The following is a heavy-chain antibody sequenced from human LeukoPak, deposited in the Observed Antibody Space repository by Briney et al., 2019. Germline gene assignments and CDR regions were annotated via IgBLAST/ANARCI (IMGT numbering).Heavy chain of an antibody. CDR2: FDPEDGET. CDR1: GYTLTELS. V-gene: IGHV1-24*01. Sequence: ASVKVSCKVSGYTLTELSMHWVRQAPGKGLEWMGGFDPEDGETIYAQKFQGRATMTEDTSTDTAYMELSSLRSEDTAVYYCATRPSSTSSYYYGMDVWGQGTTVTVSS. CDR3: ATRPSSTSSYYYGMDV. D-gene: IGHD2-2*01. J-gene: IGHJ6*02.